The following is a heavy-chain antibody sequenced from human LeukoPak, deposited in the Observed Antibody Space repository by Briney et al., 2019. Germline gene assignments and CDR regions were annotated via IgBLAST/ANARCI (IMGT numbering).Heavy chain of an antibody. Sequence: SETLSLTCAVYGGSFSGSYYWSWIRQPAGKGLEWIGRIYTSGSTNYNPSLRSRVTISVDTSKNQFSLKLSSVTAADTAIYYCAREFDHWGLGTLVTVSS. J-gene: IGHJ4*02. V-gene: IGHV4-61*02. CDR2: IYTSGST. CDR1: GGSFSGSYY. CDR3: AREFDH.